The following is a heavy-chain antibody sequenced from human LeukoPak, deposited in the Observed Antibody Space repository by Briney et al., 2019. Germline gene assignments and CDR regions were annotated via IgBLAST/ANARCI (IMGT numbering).Heavy chain of an antibody. V-gene: IGHV4-61*02. J-gene: IGHJ4*02. CDR1: GGSISSGSYY. CDR3: ARGGYCGGDCYCYY. CDR2: IYTSGST. D-gene: IGHD2-21*02. Sequence: PSETLSLTCTVSGGSISSGSYYWSWTRQPAGKGLEWIGRIYTSGSTNYNPSLKSRVTISVDTSKNQFSLKLSSVTAADTAVYYCARGGYCGGDCYCYYWGQGTLVTVSS.